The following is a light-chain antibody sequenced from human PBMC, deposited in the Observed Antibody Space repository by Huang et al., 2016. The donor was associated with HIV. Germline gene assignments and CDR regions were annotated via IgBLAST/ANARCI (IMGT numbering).Light chain of an antibody. CDR3: QQSFSVPRT. Sequence: DIQMTQSPPSLSASVGDRVTFTCLADPNITKSLNWYQQQPGKSPKLLIYTVSTLESGVPSRFSGCGSGSRFTLNIGNLQPEELATYYCQQSFSVPRTFG. J-gene: IGKJ1*01. V-gene: IGKV1-39*01. CDR1: PNITKS. CDR2: TVS.